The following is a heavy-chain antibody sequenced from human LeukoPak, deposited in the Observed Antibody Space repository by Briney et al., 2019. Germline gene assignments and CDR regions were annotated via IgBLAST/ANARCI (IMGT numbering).Heavy chain of an antibody. J-gene: IGHJ5*02. CDR1: GGSFSGYY. Sequence: KASETLSLTCAVYGGSFSGYYWSWIRQPPGKGLEWIGEINHSGSTNYNPSLKSRVTISVDTSKNQFSLKLSSVTAADTAVYYCAGTYYYGSGSYYRSWFDPWGQGTLVTVSS. CDR3: AGTYYYGSGSYYRSWFDP. CDR2: INHSGST. D-gene: IGHD3-10*01. V-gene: IGHV4-34*01.